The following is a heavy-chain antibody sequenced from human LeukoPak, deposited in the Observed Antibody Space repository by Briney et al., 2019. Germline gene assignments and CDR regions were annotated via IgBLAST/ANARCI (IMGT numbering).Heavy chain of an antibody. D-gene: IGHD6-19*01. Sequence: PGGSLRLSCAASGFTFSSYGIHWVRQAPGKGLEWVAVISYDGSNKYYADSVKGRFTISRDNSKNTLYLQMNSLRAEDTAVYYCAKSGVAVAEGPFDYWGQGTLVTVSS. V-gene: IGHV3-30*18. CDR1: GFTFSSYG. CDR3: AKSGVAVAEGPFDY. J-gene: IGHJ4*02. CDR2: ISYDGSNK.